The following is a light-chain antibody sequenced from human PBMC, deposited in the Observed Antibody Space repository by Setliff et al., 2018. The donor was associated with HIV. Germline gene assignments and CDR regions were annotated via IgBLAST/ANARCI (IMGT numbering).Light chain of an antibody. CDR3: QSYDGDCVI. Sequence: NFMLTQPHSVSESPGKTVTISCTRSRGDIAKNYVQWYQQRPDSPPTTVIYEDNRRPSGVPDRFSGSLDSSSNSASLIISGLKTEDEADYYCQSYDGDCVIFGGGTKVTVL. CDR2: EDN. J-gene: IGLJ2*01. V-gene: IGLV6-57*01. CDR1: RGDIAKNY.